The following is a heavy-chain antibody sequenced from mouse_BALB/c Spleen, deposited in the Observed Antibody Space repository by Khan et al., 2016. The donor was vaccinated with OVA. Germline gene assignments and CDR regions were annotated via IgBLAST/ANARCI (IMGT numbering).Heavy chain of an antibody. CDR1: GFTFSTYG. CDR3: TRLAYYYDSEGFAY. Sequence: DVQLVESGGDLVKPGGSLKLSCAASGFTFSTYGMSWVRQTPDKRLEWVATVSTGGGYTYYPDSVKGRFTISRDNAKNTLYLQMSGLKSEDTAIFYCTRLAYYYDSEGFAYWGQGTLVTVSA. V-gene: IGHV5-6*01. D-gene: IGHD1-1*01. CDR2: VSTGGGYT. J-gene: IGHJ3*01.